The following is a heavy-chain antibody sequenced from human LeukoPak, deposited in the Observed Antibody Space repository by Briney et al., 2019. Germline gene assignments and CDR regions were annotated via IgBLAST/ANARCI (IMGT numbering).Heavy chain of an antibody. V-gene: IGHV1-69*10. CDR3: ARDRVVTALYYYYGMDV. CDR2: LSPILGIA. D-gene: IGHD2-21*02. J-gene: IGHJ6*02. Sequence: SVKVPCKASVGTFSSYAISWVRQAPGQGLEWMGVLSPILGIANYTQKLQGRVTITADKSTGTEYMELSSLRSEDTAVYCCARDRVVTALYYYYGMDVWGQGTTVTVSS. CDR1: VGTFSSYA.